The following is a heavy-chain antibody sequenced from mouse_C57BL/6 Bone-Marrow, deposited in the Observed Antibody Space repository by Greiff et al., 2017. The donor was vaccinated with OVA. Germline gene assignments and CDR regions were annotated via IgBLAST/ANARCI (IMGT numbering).Heavy chain of an antibody. CDR1: GYTFTSYW. J-gene: IGHJ1*03. CDR2: IHPNSGST. D-gene: IGHD2-12*01. Sequence: QVQLQQPGAELEKPGASVKLSCKASGYTFTSYWMHWVKQRPGQGLEWIGMIHPNSGSTNYNEKFKSKATLTVDKSSSTAYMQLSSLTSEDSAVYYCATYDDWYFDVWGTGTTVTVSS. CDR3: ATYDDWYFDV. V-gene: IGHV1-64*01.